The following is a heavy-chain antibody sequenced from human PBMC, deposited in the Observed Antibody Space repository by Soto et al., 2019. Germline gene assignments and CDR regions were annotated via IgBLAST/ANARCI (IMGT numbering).Heavy chain of an antibody. CDR2: IYYSGST. J-gene: IGHJ6*02. Sequence: QVQLQESGPGLVKPSQTLSLTCTVSGGSISSGGYYWSWIRQHPGKGLEWIGYIYYSGSTNYNPSLKSRVTISVDTSKNQFSLKLSSVTAADTAVYYCARETSDYYYGMDVWGQGTTVTVSS. CDR1: GGSISSGGYY. V-gene: IGHV4-31*03. CDR3: ARETSDYYYGMDV.